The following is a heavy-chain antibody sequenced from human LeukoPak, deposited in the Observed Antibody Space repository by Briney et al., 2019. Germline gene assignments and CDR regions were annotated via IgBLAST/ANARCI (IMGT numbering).Heavy chain of an antibody. J-gene: IGHJ4*02. CDR1: GFTFDDYG. V-gene: IGHV3-23*01. CDR3: AKDHSYYDSSPFDY. CDR2: ISGSGGST. Sequence: GGSLRLSCAASGFTFDDYGMSWVRQAPGKGLEWVSAISGSGGSTYYADSVKGRFTISRDNSKNTLYLQMNSLRAEDTAVYYCAKDHSYYDSSPFDYWGQGTLVTVSS. D-gene: IGHD3-22*01.